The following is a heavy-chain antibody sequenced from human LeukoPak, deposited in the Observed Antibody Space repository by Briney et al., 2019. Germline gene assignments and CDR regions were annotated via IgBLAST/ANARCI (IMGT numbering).Heavy chain of an antibody. CDR2: IIPIFGIA. CDR3: ARAGSGIVGATPGADY. Sequence: ASVKVSCKASGGTFSSYAISWVRKAPGQGLEWRGRIIPIFGIANYAQKFQGRVTITAHKSTSTAYMELSSLRSEDTAVYYCARAGSGIVGATPGADYWGQGTLVTVSS. CDR1: GGTFSSYA. J-gene: IGHJ4*02. V-gene: IGHV1-69*04. D-gene: IGHD1-26*01.